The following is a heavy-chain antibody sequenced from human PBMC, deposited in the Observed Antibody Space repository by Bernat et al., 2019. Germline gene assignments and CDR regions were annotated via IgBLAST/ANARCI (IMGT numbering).Heavy chain of an antibody. CDR3: ARGHDYGDYGAKDYYYGMDV. CDR1: GFTFDDYA. V-gene: IGHV3-9*01. D-gene: IGHD4-17*01. J-gene: IGHJ6*02. Sequence: VQLVESGGGVVQPGRSLRLSCAASGFTFDDYAMHWVRQAPGKGLEWVSGISWNSGSIGYADSVKGRFTISRDNAKNSLYLQMNSLRAEDTALYYCARGHDYGDYGAKDYYYGMDVWGQGTTVTVSS. CDR2: ISWNSGSI.